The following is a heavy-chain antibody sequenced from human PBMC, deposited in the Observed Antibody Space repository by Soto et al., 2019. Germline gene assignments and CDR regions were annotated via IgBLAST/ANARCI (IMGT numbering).Heavy chain of an antibody. Sequence: SQTLSLTCAISGASVSINSAAWNCIRQSPSRGLEWLGRTYYRSKWYNDYAVSVKSRITITPDTSNNQYSLKLNSVTPEDTAVYYCARDRLNGNTWEVNWFDPWGQGTLGTVSS. CDR3: ARDRLNGNTWEVNWFDP. V-gene: IGHV6-1*01. CDR1: GASVSINSAA. CDR2: TYYRSKWYN. J-gene: IGHJ5*01. D-gene: IGHD1-26*01.